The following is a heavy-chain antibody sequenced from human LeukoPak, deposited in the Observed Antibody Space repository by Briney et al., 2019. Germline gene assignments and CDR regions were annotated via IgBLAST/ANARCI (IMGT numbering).Heavy chain of an antibody. CDR3: AKREDYGDYAQD. V-gene: IGHV3-23*01. CDR2: IIGSGGST. Sequence: GGTLRLSCAASGLTLSTYGMSCVRQVQREVMEWVSAIIGSGGSTYYADSVKGRVTISRDNSKNTLYLQMNSLRAEDTAVYYCAKREDYGDYAQDWGQGTLVTVSS. J-gene: IGHJ4*02. CDR1: GLTLSTYG. D-gene: IGHD4-17*01.